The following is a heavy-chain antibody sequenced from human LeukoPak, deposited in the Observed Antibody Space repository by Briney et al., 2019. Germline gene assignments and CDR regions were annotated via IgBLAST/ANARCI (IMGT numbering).Heavy chain of an antibody. CDR3: AADFTTVTTYDGYMDV. CDR1: GFTFTSSA. V-gene: IGHV1-58*01. CDR2: IVVGSGNT. D-gene: IGHD4-11*01. J-gene: IGHJ6*03. Sequence: GASVKVSCKASGFTFTSSAVQWVRQARGQRLEWIGWIVVGSGNTNYAQKFQERVTITRDMSTGTAYMELSSLRSEDTAVYYCAADFTTVTTYDGYMDVWGKGTTVTVSS.